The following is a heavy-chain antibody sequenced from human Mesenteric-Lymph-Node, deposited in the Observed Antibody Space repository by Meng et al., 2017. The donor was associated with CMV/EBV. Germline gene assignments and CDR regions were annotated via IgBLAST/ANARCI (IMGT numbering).Heavy chain of an antibody. V-gene: IGHV3-30*04. Sequence: GGSLRLSCTASGFTFDTFDMHWVRQAPGKGLEWVALISYDGSDEYYADSVKGRFTISRDNAKNSLYLQMNSLRAEDTAVYYCARDIRFDVVLMVYAMPYYGMDVWGQGTTVTVSS. D-gene: IGHD2-8*01. CDR3: ARDIRFDVVLMVYAMPYYGMDV. CDR1: GFTFDTFD. CDR2: ISYDGSDE. J-gene: IGHJ6*02.